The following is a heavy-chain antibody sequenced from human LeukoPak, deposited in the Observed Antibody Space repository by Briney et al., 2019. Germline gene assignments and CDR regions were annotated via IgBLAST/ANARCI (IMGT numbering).Heavy chain of an antibody. D-gene: IGHD6-19*01. CDR2: INSDGSSI. Sequence: SGGSLRLSCAASGFTFSNAWMSWVRQAPGKGLVWVSRINSDGSSISYADSVKGRFTSSRDNAKNTLYLQMNSLRAEDTAVYYCARVKDSSGWYHYFDYWRQGTLVTVSS. J-gene: IGHJ4*02. V-gene: IGHV3-74*01. CDR3: ARVKDSSGWYHYFDY. CDR1: GFTFSNAW.